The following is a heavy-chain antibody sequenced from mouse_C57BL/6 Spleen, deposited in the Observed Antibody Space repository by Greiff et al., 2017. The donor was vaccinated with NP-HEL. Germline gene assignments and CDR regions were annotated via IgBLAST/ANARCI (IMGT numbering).Heavy chain of an antibody. D-gene: IGHD2-3*01. V-gene: IGHV1-9*01. CDR2: ILPGSGST. CDR3: ARDGYYEKKGRYYAMDY. CDR1: GYTFTGYW. J-gene: IGHJ4*01. Sequence: VQLQQSGAELMKPGASVKLSCKATGYTFTGYWIEWVKQRPGHGLEWIGEILPGSGSTNYNEKFKGKATFTADTSSNTAYMQLSSLTTEDSAIYYCARDGYYEKKGRYYAMDYWGQGTSVTVSS.